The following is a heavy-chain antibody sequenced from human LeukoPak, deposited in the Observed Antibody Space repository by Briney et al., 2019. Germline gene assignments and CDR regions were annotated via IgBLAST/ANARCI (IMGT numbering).Heavy chain of an antibody. Sequence: PGGSLRLSCAASGFTFSNYDMHWVRQATGKGLEWVAAIGTAGDTYYPGSVKSRFTISRRKNQNSLYLQMNSLRAGDTAVYYCARKSPSGQTDYWGQGTLVTVSS. CDR3: ARKSPSGQTDY. CDR1: GFTFSNYD. CDR2: IGTAGDT. J-gene: IGHJ4*02. V-gene: IGHV3-13*01. D-gene: IGHD6-19*01.